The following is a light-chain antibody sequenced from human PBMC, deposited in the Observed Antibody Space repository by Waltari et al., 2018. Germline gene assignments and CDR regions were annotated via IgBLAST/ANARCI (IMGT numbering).Light chain of an antibody. J-gene: IGLJ1*01. Sequence: QSVLTQPPSVAGAPGQRVTLPCTGRSSNIAAGYEVHWYQQLPGTSPKRHIYGYSNRPSGGPDRCSGSKSGASASLASSGLQAEEEAVYYCQSYDNSPSVRYVFGTVTKVTVL. CDR3: QSYDNSPSVRYV. CDR2: GYS. V-gene: IGLV1-40*01. CDR1: SSNIAAGYE.